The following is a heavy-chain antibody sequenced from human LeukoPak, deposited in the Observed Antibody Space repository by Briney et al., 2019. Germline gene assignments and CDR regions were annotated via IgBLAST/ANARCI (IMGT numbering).Heavy chain of an antibody. D-gene: IGHD6-19*01. J-gene: IGHJ4*02. V-gene: IGHV4-4*07. CDR2: IYTSGST. CDR3: ARGFGSGWYAGYFDY. CDR1: GGSISGYY. Sequence: SETLSLTCSVSGGSISGYYWSWIRQPAGKGLEWIGRIYTSGSTNYNPSLKSRVTMSVDTSKNQFSLKLSSVTAADTAVYYCARGFGSGWYAGYFDYWGQGTLVTASS.